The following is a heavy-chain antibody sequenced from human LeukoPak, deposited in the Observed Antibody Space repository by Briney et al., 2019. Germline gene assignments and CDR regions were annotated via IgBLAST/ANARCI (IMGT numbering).Heavy chain of an antibody. D-gene: IGHD3-16*01. V-gene: IGHV3-7*01. Sequence: PGGSLRLSCAASGFTFSSYWMSWVRQAPGKGLEWVANINPDGTQKYSMDSLKGRFTISRDNAKNSLFLHLNSLRVDDTATYYCVRQMIRFWFDPWGQGTRVTVSS. CDR3: VRQMIRFWFDP. CDR2: INPDGTQK. J-gene: IGHJ5*02. CDR1: GFTFSSYW.